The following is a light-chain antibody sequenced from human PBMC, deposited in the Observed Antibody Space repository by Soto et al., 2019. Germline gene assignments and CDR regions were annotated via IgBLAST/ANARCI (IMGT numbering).Light chain of an antibody. Sequence: EIVLTQSPGTLSLSPGEGATLFCRASQSVSSAYLAWYQQKPGQAPRLLIYVASSRATGIPDRFSGSGSATDFTLTISRLGPEDCAVYYCQQYGGSITFGQGTGLDIE. V-gene: IGKV3-20*01. CDR3: QQYGGSIT. CDR1: QSVSSAY. J-gene: IGKJ5*01. CDR2: VAS.